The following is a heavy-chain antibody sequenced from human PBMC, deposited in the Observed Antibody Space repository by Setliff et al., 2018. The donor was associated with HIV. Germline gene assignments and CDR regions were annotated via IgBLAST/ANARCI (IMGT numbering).Heavy chain of an antibody. CDR1: GFTFSSYW. Sequence: GGSLRLSCVASGFTFSSYWMHWVRQVPGKGLVWVSLIRGDVSYTSCADSVKGRFTISRDNSKNALYLQMNSLRAEDTAVYYCARPLLQQLVLGINWFDPWGQGTLVTVSS. CDR3: ARPLLQQLVLGINWFDP. D-gene: IGHD6-13*01. V-gene: IGHV3-74*01. CDR2: IRGDVSYT. J-gene: IGHJ5*02.